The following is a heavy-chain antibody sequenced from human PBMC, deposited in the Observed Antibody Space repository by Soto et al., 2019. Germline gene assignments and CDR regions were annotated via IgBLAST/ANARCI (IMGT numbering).Heavy chain of an antibody. J-gene: IGHJ6*02. V-gene: IGHV3-30-3*01. CDR1: GFTFSSYA. Sequence: SLRPSCAASGFTFSSYAMHWVRQAPGKGLEWVAVISYDGSNKYYADSVKGRFTITRDNSKNTLYLQMNSLRAEDTAVYYCARGRSHGSGSYGAYYYYGMDVWGQGTTVTVSS. CDR3: ARGRSHGSGSYGAYYYYGMDV. D-gene: IGHD3-10*01. CDR2: ISYDGSNK.